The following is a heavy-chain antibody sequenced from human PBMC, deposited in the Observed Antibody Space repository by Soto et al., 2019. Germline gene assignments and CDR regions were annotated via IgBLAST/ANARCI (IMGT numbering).Heavy chain of an antibody. CDR3: AKDRGGYDFPGGLADH. Sequence: GSLRLSCAASGFTFSRNGMHWVRQAPGKGLEWVAVISYDGSKEWYADSVKGRFTITRDNSKNTLYLQMNSLRAEDTALYYCAKDRGGYDFPGGLADHWRQGTLVTVSS. J-gene: IGHJ4*02. CDR2: ISYDGSKE. V-gene: IGHV3-30*18. D-gene: IGHD5-12*01. CDR1: GFTFSRNG.